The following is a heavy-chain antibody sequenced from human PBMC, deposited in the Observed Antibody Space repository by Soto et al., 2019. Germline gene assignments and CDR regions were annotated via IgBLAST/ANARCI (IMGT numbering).Heavy chain of an antibody. CDR2: IYYSGST. V-gene: IGHV4-31*03. D-gene: IGHD6-13*01. J-gene: IGHJ3*02. Sequence: SETLSLTCTVSGGSISSGGYYCSWIRQHPGKGLEWIGYIYYSGSTYYNPSLKSRVTISVDTSKNQFSLKLSSLTAADTAVYYCARDCTFRSAAGTDPLDIWGQGTMVTGSS. CDR3: ARDCTFRSAAGTDPLDI. CDR1: GGSISSGGYY.